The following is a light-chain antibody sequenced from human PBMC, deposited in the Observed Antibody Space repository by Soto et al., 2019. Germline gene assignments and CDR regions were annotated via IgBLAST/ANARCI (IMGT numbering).Light chain of an antibody. Sequence: QSVLTQPPAASGTPGQRVTISCSGSSSNIGSNTVNWYQQVPGTAPKLLIYGNSERPSGVPDRFSGSKSGTSGSLAISGLQTEDEADYYCAAWDDSLRGYVFASGTKLTVL. V-gene: IGLV1-44*01. J-gene: IGLJ1*01. CDR2: GNS. CDR3: AAWDDSLRGYV. CDR1: SSNIGSNT.